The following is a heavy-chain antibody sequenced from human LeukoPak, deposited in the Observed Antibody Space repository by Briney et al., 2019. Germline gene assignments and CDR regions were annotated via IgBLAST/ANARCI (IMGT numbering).Heavy chain of an antibody. D-gene: IGHD3-22*01. CDR3: AAVVYDSSGYYYEYYFDY. V-gene: IGHV1-58*02. J-gene: IGHJ4*02. Sequence: SVKVSCKASGFTFTSSAMQWVRQARGQRLAWIGWIVVGSGNTNYAQKFQERVTITRDMSTSTAYMELSSLRSEDTAVYYCAAVVYDSSGYYYEYYFDYWGQGTLVTVSS. CDR1: GFTFTSSA. CDR2: IVVGSGNT.